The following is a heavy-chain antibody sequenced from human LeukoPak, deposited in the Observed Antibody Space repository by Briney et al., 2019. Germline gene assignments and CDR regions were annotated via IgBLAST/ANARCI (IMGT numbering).Heavy chain of an antibody. CDR2: ISWNSGSI. D-gene: IGHD3-16*01. CDR3: AKGALYYYYMDV. CDR1: GFTFDDYA. Sequence: GRSLRLSCAASGFTFDDYAMHWVRQAPGKGLEWVSGISWNSGSIGYADSVKGRFTISRDNAKNSLYLQMNSLRAEDTALYYCAKGALYYYYMDVWGKGTTVTISS. J-gene: IGHJ6*03. V-gene: IGHV3-9*01.